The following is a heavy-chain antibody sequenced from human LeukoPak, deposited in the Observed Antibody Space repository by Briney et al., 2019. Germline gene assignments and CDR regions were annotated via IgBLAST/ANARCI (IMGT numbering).Heavy chain of an antibody. Sequence: PGGSLRLSCAASGFTFSSYSMNWVRQAPGKGLEWVSSISSSSSYIYYADSVKGRFTISRDNAKNSLYLQMNSLRAEDTAVYYCAGRDSSGYXFDPWGQGTLVTVSS. CDR1: GFTFSSYS. V-gene: IGHV3-21*01. D-gene: IGHD3-22*01. CDR2: ISSSSSYI. J-gene: IGHJ5*02. CDR3: AGRDSSGYXFDP.